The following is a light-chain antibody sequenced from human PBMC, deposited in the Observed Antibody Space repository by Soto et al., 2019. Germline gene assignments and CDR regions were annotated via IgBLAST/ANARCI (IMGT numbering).Light chain of an antibody. CDR3: QQYNKWPPWT. CDR1: QALXSN. Sequence: DILMTQSPATMSVSPGERATLSCRASQALXSNVGWYQQRPGQPPRLLIXDASTRGTGIPARFIGSGSDREFTLTLSSLQSEYYAMYYCQQYNKWPPWTVGQGTKVDIK. CDR2: DAS. J-gene: IGKJ1*01. V-gene: IGKV3-15*01.